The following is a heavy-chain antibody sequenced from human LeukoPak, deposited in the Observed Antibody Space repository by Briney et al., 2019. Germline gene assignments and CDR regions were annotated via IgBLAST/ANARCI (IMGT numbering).Heavy chain of an antibody. CDR2: ISAYNGNT. D-gene: IGHD5-18*01. V-gene: IGHV1-18*04. Sequence: ASVKVSCKASGYTFTSYYMHWLRQAPGQGLEWMGWISAYNGNTNYAQKLQGRVTMTTDTSTSTAYMELRSLRSDDTAVYYCARVQIQLWLPPHYWGQGTLVTVSS. J-gene: IGHJ4*02. CDR3: ARVQIQLWLPPHY. CDR1: GYTFTSYY.